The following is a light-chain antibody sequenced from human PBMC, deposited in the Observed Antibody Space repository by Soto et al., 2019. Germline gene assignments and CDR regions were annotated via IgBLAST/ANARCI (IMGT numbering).Light chain of an antibody. CDR1: SSTVGGFNV. CDR3: CSYVGATTYV. Sequence: QSVLTQPASVSGSPGQSITISCTGTSSTVGGFNVVSWYQQHPGKAPKVILYEGIKRPSGVSNRFSGSNSGSTASLTISGLQAEDEAGYYCCSYVGATTYVFGTGTKLTVL. J-gene: IGLJ1*01. V-gene: IGLV2-23*01. CDR2: EGI.